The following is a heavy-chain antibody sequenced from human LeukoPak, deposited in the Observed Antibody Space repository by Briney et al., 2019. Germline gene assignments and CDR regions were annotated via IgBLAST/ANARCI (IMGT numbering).Heavy chain of an antibody. CDR3: ARLGLYYYGSGSANYYYYYYMDV. J-gene: IGHJ6*03. Sequence: GESLKISCKGSGYSSTSYWIGWVRQMPGKGLEWMGIIYPGDSDTRYSPSFQGQVTISADKSISTAYLQWSSLKASDTAMYYCARLGLYYYGSGSANYYYYYYMDVWGKGTTVTISS. V-gene: IGHV5-51*01. D-gene: IGHD3-10*01. CDR2: IYPGDSDT. CDR1: GYSSTSYW.